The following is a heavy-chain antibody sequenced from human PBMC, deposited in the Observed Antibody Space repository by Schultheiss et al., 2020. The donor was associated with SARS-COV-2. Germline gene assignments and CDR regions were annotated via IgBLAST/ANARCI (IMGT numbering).Heavy chain of an antibody. V-gene: IGHV3-74*01. Sequence: GGSLRLSCAASGFTFNHYWMHWVRQAPGKGLVWVSQINGDGTNTVYADSVKGRVIISRDNAKNTLYLQINSLRAEDTGLYYCARDQVRVRPPALRGYPDTYYNYGMDVWGQGTTVTVSS. CDR1: GFTFNHYW. J-gene: IGHJ6*02. CDR3: ARDQVRVRPPALRGYPDTYYNYGMDV. D-gene: IGHD2-2*01. CDR2: INGDGTNT.